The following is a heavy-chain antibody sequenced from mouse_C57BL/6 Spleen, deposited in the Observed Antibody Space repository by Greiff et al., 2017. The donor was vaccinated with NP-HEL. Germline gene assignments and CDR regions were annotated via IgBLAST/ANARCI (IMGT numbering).Heavy chain of an antibody. CDR1: GYAFTNYL. CDR2: INPGSGGT. Sequence: VKLMESGAELVRPGTSVKVSCKASGYAFTNYLIEWVKQRPGQGLEWIGVINPGSGGTNYNEKFKGKATLTADKSSSTAYMQLRSLTSEDSAVYFGARYDYGSSYDGYFDYWGQGTTLTVSS. CDR3: ARYDYGSSYDGYFDY. V-gene: IGHV1-54*01. J-gene: IGHJ2*01. D-gene: IGHD1-1*01.